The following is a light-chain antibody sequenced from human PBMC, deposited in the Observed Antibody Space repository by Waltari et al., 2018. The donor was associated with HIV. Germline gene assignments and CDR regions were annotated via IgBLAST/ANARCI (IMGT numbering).Light chain of an antibody. CDR2: EVT. V-gene: IGLV2-11*01. CDR1: SGAIGFYDY. CDR3: CSYAGNYRV. Sequence: QSALTQPRSVSGSPGQSVTISCTGTSGAIGFYDYVSWFQQHPGKAPKLIMYEVTTRPSGVPDRFSGSKSGNTATLTITGLQAEDEADYYCCSYAGNYRVFGGGTKLTVL. J-gene: IGLJ2*01.